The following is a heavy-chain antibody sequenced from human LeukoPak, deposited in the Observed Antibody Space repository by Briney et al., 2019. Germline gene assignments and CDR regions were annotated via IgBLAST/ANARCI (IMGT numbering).Heavy chain of an antibody. CDR2: IYPGDSDT. Sequence: GESLKISCKASGYSFTTYWIGWVRQMPGKGLEWMGIIYPGDSDTRYSPSFQGQVTISADKSISTAYLQWSSLKASGTAMYYCASGSTWPRTRNFDYWGQGTLVTVSS. D-gene: IGHD6-13*01. CDR3: ASGSTWPRTRNFDY. V-gene: IGHV5-51*01. CDR1: GYSFTTYW. J-gene: IGHJ4*02.